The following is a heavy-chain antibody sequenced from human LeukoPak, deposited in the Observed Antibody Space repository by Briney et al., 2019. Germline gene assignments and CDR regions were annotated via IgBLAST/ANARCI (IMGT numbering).Heavy chain of an antibody. Sequence: SETLSLTCAVSGVSFNDYYWSWVRQTPGKGLEWIGEINHSGYTNDSPSLKSRVTLPIDTSRKQFSLNLRSVTVADSGIYYCTRMTTGHDYWGQGTLVTVPS. J-gene: IGHJ4*02. D-gene: IGHD4-17*01. V-gene: IGHV4-34*01. CDR3: TRMTTGHDY. CDR2: INHSGYT. CDR1: GVSFNDYY.